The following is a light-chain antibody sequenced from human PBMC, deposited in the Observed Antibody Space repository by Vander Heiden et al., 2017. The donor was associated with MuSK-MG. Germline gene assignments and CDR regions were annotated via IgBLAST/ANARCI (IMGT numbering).Light chain of an antibody. J-gene: IGKJ1*01. CDR3: QHYDTYPWT. V-gene: IGKV1-5*03. Sequence: IHMIPSPSTLSASVGDRVTITCRASQSISSWLAWYQQKPGKAPKLLIYKASSLESGVPSRFSGSGFGTEFTLTISSLQPDDCATYYCQHYDTYPWTFGQGTKVEIK. CDR1: QSISSW. CDR2: KAS.